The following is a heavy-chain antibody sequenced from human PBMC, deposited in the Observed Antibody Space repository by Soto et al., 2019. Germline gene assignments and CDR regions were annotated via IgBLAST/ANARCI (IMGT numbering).Heavy chain of an antibody. CDR3: ARMSEQLGPDNSDY. V-gene: IGHV4-39*01. D-gene: IGHD6-13*01. J-gene: IGHJ4*02. CDR2: IYYSGST. Sequence: SETLSLTCTVSGGSISSSSYYWGWIRQPPGKGLEWIGSIYYSGSTYYNPSLKSRVTISVDTSKNQFSLKLSSVTAADTAVYYCARMSEQLGPDNSDYWGQGTLVTVSS. CDR1: GGSISSSSYY.